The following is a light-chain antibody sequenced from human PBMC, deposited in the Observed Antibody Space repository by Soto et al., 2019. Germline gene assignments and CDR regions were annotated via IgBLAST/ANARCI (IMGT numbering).Light chain of an antibody. CDR3: QQRSEWPRT. V-gene: IGKV3-11*01. Sequence: EIVLTQSPATLSLSPGERATLSCRASQSISSSLAWYQQKPGQAPRLLIYDASTRATGFPARFSGNGSGTDFTLTIGSLEPEDFAVYYCQQRSEWPRTFGQGTKVEIK. CDR2: DAS. CDR1: QSISSS. J-gene: IGKJ1*01.